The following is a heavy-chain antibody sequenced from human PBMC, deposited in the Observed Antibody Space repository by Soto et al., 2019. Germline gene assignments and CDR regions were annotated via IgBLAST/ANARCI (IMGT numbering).Heavy chain of an antibody. CDR2: ISSDGNNK. V-gene: IGHV3-30*18. CDR3: AKGLLTNSVTTFGS. J-gene: IGHJ4*02. Sequence: QVQLVESGGGVVQPGRSLRLSCAASGFTFDSYGMHWVRQAPGKGLEWVAVISSDGNNKYYADSVKGRFTISRDNFKNTLYLQMSSLRADDTAVYYCAKGLLTNSVTTFGSWGQGTLVTVSS. CDR1: GFTFDSYG. D-gene: IGHD4-17*01.